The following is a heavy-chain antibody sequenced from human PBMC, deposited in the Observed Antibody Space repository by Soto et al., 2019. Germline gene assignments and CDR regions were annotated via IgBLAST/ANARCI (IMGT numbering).Heavy chain of an antibody. CDR1: EGTFNSYA. J-gene: IGHJ4*02. CDR3: ASGASRWYPYYFDS. D-gene: IGHD6-13*01. V-gene: IGHV1-69*01. CDR2: IIPYYNTR. Sequence: QAQVVQSGAEVSKPGSSVKLSCKASEGTFNSYAIAWVRQAPGQGLEWMGGIIPYYNTRNYAQKCQDRVTITADDSTNTVYMELSSLRSDDTAVYFCASGASRWYPYYFDSWAQGTLVTVSS.